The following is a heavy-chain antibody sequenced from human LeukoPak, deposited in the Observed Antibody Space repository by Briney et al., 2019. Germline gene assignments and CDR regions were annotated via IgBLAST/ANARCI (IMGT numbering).Heavy chain of an antibody. V-gene: IGHV3-23*01. Sequence: GGSLRLSCAASGFTFSTYAMTWVRQAPGKGPEWVSVISGSGSSIHYADSAKGRFTISRDNSKNTLYLQMNTLRAEDTAVYYCAKDEDYHDSGSYYDALDIWGQGTMVTVSS. CDR1: GFTFSTYA. CDR2: ISGSGSSI. CDR3: AKDEDYHDSGSYYDALDI. D-gene: IGHD3-10*01. J-gene: IGHJ3*02.